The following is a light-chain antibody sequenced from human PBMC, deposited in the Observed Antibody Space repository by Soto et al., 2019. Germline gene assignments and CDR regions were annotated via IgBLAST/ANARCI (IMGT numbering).Light chain of an antibody. V-gene: IGKV3-15*01. J-gene: IGKJ4*01. CDR3: QQYIQWPLT. CDR2: GAS. Sequence: EILLTQSPATLSVSPGERATLSCRASQSVSNNLAWYHQKPGQAPRLLIQGASTRATGIPGRFTGSGSGTEFTLTISSLQSEDFAVYYCQQYIQWPLTFGGGTKVEIK. CDR1: QSVSNN.